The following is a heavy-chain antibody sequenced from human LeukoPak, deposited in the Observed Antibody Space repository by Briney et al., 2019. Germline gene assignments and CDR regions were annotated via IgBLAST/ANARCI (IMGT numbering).Heavy chain of an antibody. D-gene: IGHD1-26*01. J-gene: IGHJ4*02. CDR2: INPSGGST. V-gene: IGHV1-46*01. CDR1: GYTFTSYT. CDR3: ARGGSFYFDY. Sequence: GASVKVSCKASGYTFTSYTMNWVRQAPGQGLEWMGIINPSGGSTSYAQKFQGRVTMTRDMSTSTVYMELSSLRSEDTAVYYCARGGSFYFDYWGQGTLVTVSS.